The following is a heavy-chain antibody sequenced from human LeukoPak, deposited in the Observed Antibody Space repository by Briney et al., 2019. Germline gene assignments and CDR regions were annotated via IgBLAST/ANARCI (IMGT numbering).Heavy chain of an antibody. CDR1: GFTFSNYV. CDR2: FSGGGGST. D-gene: IGHD6-13*01. J-gene: IGHJ4*02. Sequence: PGGSLRLSCAASGFTFSNYVMSWVRQAPGKGLEWVSSFSGGGGSTYYADSVKGRFTISTDNSKNTLYLQMNSLRAEDTAVYYCAKGWQVWYCGQGTLVTVSS. V-gene: IGHV3-23*01. CDR3: AKGWQVWY.